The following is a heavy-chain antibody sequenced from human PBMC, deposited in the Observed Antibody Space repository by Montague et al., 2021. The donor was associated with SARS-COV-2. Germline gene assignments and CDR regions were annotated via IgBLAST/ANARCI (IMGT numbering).Heavy chain of an antibody. J-gene: IGHJ6*02. V-gene: IGHV4-34*01. D-gene: IGHD2-2*01. Sequence: SEILSLTCAVYGESFSGYYWSWIRQPPGKGLEWIGEINHSGSTNYNPSLKSRVTISVDTSKNQFSLKLSSVTAADTAVYYCTREGYQVLWSDYYYYGMDVWGQGATVTVSS. CDR1: GESFSGYY. CDR2: INHSGST. CDR3: TREGYQVLWSDYYYYGMDV.